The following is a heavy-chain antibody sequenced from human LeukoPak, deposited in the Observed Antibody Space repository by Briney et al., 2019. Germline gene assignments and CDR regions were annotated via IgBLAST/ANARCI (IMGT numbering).Heavy chain of an antibody. J-gene: IGHJ3*02. CDR3: TRPSSYDFWSGSYPDAFDI. D-gene: IGHD3-3*01. CDR1: GFTFSSYS. Sequence: PGGSLRLSCAASGFTFSSYSMNWVRQAPGKGLEWVSSISSSSSYIYYADSVKGRFTISRDNAKNSLYLQMNSLKTEDTAVYYCTRPSSYDFWSGSYPDAFDIWGQGTMVTVSX. CDR2: ISSSSSYI. V-gene: IGHV3-21*04.